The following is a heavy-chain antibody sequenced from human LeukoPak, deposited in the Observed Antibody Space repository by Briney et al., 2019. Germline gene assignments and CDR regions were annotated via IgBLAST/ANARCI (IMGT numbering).Heavy chain of an antibody. CDR3: AHRKNYYDSSVFDN. CDR2: IYWDDDR. CDR1: GFSLNTRGVG. J-gene: IGHJ4*02. V-gene: IGHV2-5*02. Sequence: SGPTVVNPTQTLTLTCTFSGFSLNTRGVGVGWIRQPPGRALEWLALIYWDDDRRYSPSLKSRLTITKDTSKNQVVLTMTNMDPVDTATYFCAHRKNYYDSSVFDNWGQGTQVTVSS. D-gene: IGHD3-22*01.